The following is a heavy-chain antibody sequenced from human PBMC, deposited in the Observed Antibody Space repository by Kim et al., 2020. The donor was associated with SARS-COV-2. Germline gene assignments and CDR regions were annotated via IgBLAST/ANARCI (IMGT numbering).Heavy chain of an antibody. D-gene: IGHD4-4*01. J-gene: IGHJ6*03. Sequence: GGSLRLSCAASGFTFSSYEMNWVRQAPGKGLEWVSYISSSGSTIYYEDSVKGRFTISRDNAKNSLYLQMNSLRAEDTAVYYCAREPGTTVTTYYYYYYMDVWGKGTTVTVSS. V-gene: IGHV3-48*03. CDR1: GFTFSSYE. CDR2: ISSSGSTI. CDR3: AREPGTTVTTYYYYYYMDV.